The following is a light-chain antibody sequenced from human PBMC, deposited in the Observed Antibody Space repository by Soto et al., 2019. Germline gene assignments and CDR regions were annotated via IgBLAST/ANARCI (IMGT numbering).Light chain of an antibody. CDR3: QHYNNWPIT. CDR2: GTS. V-gene: IGKV3-15*01. Sequence: MVLTQSPASLSVSEAQSVTLSGGASQSVASNLAWYQQKPGQAPRLLIYGTSTRATGVPARFSGSGSGTDFTLTISSLQAADFAVYHCQHYNNWPITFGQGTRLENK. CDR1: QSVASN. J-gene: IGKJ5*01.